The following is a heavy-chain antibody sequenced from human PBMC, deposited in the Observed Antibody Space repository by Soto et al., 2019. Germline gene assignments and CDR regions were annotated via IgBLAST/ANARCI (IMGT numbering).Heavy chain of an antibody. V-gene: IGHV1-8*01. CDR1: GYTFTSYD. D-gene: IGHD2-2*01. J-gene: IGHJ6*03. CDR2: MNPNSGNT. CDR3: ARGGLYIVVVPAAIWRWGYYGSGRKRLYYYYYMDV. Sequence: QVQLVQSGAEVKKPGASVKVSCKASGYTFTSYDINWVRQATGQGLEWMGWMNPNSGNTGYAQKFQGRVTMTRNTSISTAYMAVSSLRSEDTAVYYWARGGLYIVVVPAAIWRWGYYGSGRKRLYYYYYMDVWGKGTTVTVSS.